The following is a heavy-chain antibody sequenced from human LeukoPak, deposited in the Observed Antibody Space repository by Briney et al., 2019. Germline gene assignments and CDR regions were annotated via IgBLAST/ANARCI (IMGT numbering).Heavy chain of an antibody. CDR1: GGSISSGSYY. Sequence: SETLSLTCTVSGGSISSGSYYWSWIRQPAGKGLEWIGRIYTSGSTNYNPSLKSRVTISVDTSKNQFSLKLSSVTAADTAVYHCATSSEYSSSSWYFDLWGRGTLVTVSS. D-gene: IGHD6-6*01. V-gene: IGHV4-61*02. J-gene: IGHJ2*01. CDR2: IYTSGST. CDR3: ATSSEYSSSSWYFDL.